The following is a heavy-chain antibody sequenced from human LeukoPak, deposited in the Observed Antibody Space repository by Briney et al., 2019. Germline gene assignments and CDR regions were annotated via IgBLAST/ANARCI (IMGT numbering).Heavy chain of an antibody. CDR3: AREGAPGAFDI. J-gene: IGHJ3*02. Sequence: GGSLRLSCAASGFTFSSYSMNWVRQAPGKGLEWVSYISSSSSTIYYADSVKGRFTISRDNAKNSLYLQMNSLRAEDTAVYYCAREGAPGAFDIWGQGTMVTVSS. V-gene: IGHV3-48*04. CDR2: ISSSSSTI. D-gene: IGHD1-26*01. CDR1: GFTFSSYS.